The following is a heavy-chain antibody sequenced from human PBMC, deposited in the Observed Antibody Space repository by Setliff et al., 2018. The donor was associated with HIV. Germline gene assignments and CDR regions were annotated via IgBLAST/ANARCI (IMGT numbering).Heavy chain of an antibody. D-gene: IGHD1-7*01. CDR2: IIPIFGTA. CDR1: GGTFSSYA. Sequence: GASVKVSCKASGGTFSSYAISWVRQAPGQGLEWMGGIIPIFGTANYAQKLQGRVTMTTDTSTSTAYMELRSLRSDDTAVYYCARDNWDYGGVDYWGQGTLVTVSS. J-gene: IGHJ4*02. CDR3: ARDNWDYGGVDY. V-gene: IGHV1-69*05.